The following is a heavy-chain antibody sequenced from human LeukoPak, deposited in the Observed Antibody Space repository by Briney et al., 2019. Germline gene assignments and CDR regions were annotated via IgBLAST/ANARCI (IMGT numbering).Heavy chain of an antibody. J-gene: IGHJ6*04. CDR1: GFTFSSYS. CDR2: ISSSSIYI. D-gene: IGHD3-10*02. V-gene: IGHV3-21*01. Sequence: GGSLRLSCAASGFTFSSYSMNWVRQAPGKGLEWVSYISSSSIYIYYADSVKGRFTISRDNAKNSLYLQMNSLRAEDTAVYYCAELGITMIGGVWGKGTTVTISS. CDR3: AELGITMIGGV.